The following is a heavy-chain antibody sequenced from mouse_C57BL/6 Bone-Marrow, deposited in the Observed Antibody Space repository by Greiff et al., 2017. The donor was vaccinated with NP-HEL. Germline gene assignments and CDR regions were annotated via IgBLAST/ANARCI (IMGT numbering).Heavy chain of an antibody. Sequence: VQLKESGGGLVKPGGSLKLSCAASGFTFSSYAMSWVRQTPEKRLEWVATISDGGSYTYYPDNVKGRFTISRDNAKNNLYLQMSHLKSEDTAMYYCAREDLDYWGQGTTLTVSS. CDR2: ISDGGSYT. V-gene: IGHV5-4*01. CDR3: AREDLDY. J-gene: IGHJ2*01. CDR1: GFTFSSYA.